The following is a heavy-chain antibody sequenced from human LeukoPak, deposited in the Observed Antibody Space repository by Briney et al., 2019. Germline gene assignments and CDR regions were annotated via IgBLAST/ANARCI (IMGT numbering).Heavy chain of an antibody. CDR2: IIPIFGTA. J-gene: IGHJ4*02. V-gene: IGHV1-69*13. D-gene: IGHD4-23*01. Sequence: ASVKVSCKASGGTFSGYAISWVRQAPGQGLEWMGGIIPIFGTANYAQKFQGRVTITADESTSTAYMELSSLRSEDTAVYYCATVETDDYGGNYGHYWGQGTLVTVSS. CDR1: GGTFSGYA. CDR3: ATVETDDYGGNYGHY.